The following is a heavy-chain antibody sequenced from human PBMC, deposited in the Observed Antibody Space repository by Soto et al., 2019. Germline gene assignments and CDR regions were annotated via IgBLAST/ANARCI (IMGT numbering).Heavy chain of an antibody. J-gene: IGHJ4*02. Sequence: SETLSLTCTVSGDSISSYYWSWIRQPPGKGLEWIGYIYHSGSTNYNPSLESRVTISVDTSKNQFSLNLRSVTAADTAVYYCARDRYCSGGSCYWGHFDYWGQGTLVTVSS. D-gene: IGHD2-15*01. CDR1: GDSISSYY. V-gene: IGHV4-59*01. CDR3: ARDRYCSGGSCYWGHFDY. CDR2: IYHSGST.